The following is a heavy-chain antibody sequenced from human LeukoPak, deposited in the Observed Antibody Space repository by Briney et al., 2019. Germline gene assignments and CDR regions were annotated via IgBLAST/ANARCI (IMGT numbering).Heavy chain of an antibody. Sequence: GGSLRLSCAASGFTFDDYAMHSVRQAPGKGLEWVSGVSWNSGSIGYADSVKGRFTISRDNAMNSLYLQMNSLRAEDMALYYCAKAVAPYYYMDVWGKGTTVTVSS. CDR3: AKAVAPYYYMDV. CDR1: GFTFDDYA. D-gene: IGHD6-19*01. V-gene: IGHV3-9*03. J-gene: IGHJ6*03. CDR2: VSWNSGSI.